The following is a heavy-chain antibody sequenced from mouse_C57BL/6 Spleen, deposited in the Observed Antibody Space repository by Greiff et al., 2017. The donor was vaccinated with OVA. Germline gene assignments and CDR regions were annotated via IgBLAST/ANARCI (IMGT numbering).Heavy chain of an antibody. Sequence: EVQGVESGGGLVKPGGSLKLSCAASGFTFSSYTMSWVRQTPEKRLEWVATISGGGGNTYYPDSVKGRFTISRDNAKNTLYLQMSSLRSEDTALYYCARSYGNYFDYWGQGTTLTVSS. CDR2: ISGGGGNT. CDR1: GFTFSSYT. CDR3: ARSYGNYFDY. D-gene: IGHD3-3*01. V-gene: IGHV5-9*01. J-gene: IGHJ2*01.